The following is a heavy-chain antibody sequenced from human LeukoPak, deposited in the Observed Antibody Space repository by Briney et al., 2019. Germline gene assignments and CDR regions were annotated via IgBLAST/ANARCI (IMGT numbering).Heavy chain of an antibody. J-gene: IGHJ4*02. Sequence: GGSLRLSCAASGFTFSGYNMNWVRQAPGKGLEWVSGISWNSGSIGYADSVKGRFTISRDNAKNSLYLQMNSLRAEDTALYYCAKDVAAAGSISVDYWGQGTLVTVSS. CDR3: AKDVAAAGSISVDY. D-gene: IGHD6-13*01. CDR2: ISWNSGSI. V-gene: IGHV3-9*01. CDR1: GFTFSGYN.